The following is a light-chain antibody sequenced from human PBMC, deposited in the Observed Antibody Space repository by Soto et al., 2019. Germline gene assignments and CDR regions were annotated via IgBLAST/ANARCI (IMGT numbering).Light chain of an antibody. Sequence: EVVLTQSPATMSVSPGEGATLSCKASQIVDSRLAWYQQKPGQAPRLLIEGASSRGTDIPARFSGSGSGTEFTLTITSLQSEDFAVYYCQQYSKWPLAFGGGTRVEIK. J-gene: IGKJ4*01. CDR2: GAS. CDR3: QQYSKWPLA. CDR1: QIVDSR. V-gene: IGKV3-15*01.